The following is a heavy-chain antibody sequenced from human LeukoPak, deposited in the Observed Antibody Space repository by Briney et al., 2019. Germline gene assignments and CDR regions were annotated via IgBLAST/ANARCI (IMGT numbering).Heavy chain of an antibody. Sequence: GSSVKVSCKASGGTFSSYAISWLRQAPGQGLEWMGGIIPIFGTANYAQKFQGRVTITADESTSTAYMELSSLRSEDTAVYYCARDKKQQLVPPYYYGMDVWGQGTTVTVSS. D-gene: IGHD6-13*01. CDR1: GGTFSSYA. J-gene: IGHJ6*02. V-gene: IGHV1-69*01. CDR3: ARDKKQQLVPPYYYGMDV. CDR2: IIPIFGTA.